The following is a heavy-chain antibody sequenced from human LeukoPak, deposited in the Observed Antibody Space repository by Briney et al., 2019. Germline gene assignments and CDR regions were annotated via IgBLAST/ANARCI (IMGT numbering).Heavy chain of an antibody. CDR1: GDSISSGNYY. V-gene: IGHV4-38-2*02. J-gene: IGHJ3*02. D-gene: IGHD3-10*01. CDR2: IYHSGST. CDR3: ARGYYGSGSSSPLGDAFDI. Sequence: KPSETLSLTCTVSGDSISSGNYYWGWIRQPPGKGLEWIGSIYHSGSTYYNPSLKSRVTISVDTSKNQFSLKLSSVTAADTAVYYCARGYYGSGSSSPLGDAFDIWGQGTMVTVSS.